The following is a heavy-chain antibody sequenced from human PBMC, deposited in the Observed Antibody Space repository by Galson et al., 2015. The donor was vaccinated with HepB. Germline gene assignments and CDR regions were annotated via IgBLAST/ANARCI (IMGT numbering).Heavy chain of an antibody. J-gene: IGHJ6*02. CDR3: ARGGATSYYYYGMDV. V-gene: IGHV1-69*06. CDR1: GGTFSSYA. D-gene: IGHD1-26*01. CDR2: IIPIFGTA. Sequence: SVKVSCKASGGTFSSYAISWVRQAPGLGLEWMGGIIPIFGTANYAQKFQGRVTITADKSTSTAYMELSSLRSEDTAVYYCARGGATSYYYYGMDVWGQGTTVTVSS.